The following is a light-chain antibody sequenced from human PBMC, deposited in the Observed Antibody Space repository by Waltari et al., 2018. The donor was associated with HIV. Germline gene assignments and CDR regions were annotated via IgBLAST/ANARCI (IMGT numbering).Light chain of an antibody. Sequence: DIQMTQSQASLSASVGDRVPITCRASQSVSNNLNWYQQKPGKAPNLLIYDASSLQSGVPSRFSGSGSGTDFTLTISSLQPEDFASYYCQQSYSAPLTFGPGTKVYIK. V-gene: IGKV1-39*01. CDR1: QSVSNN. CDR3: QQSYSAPLT. CDR2: DAS. J-gene: IGKJ3*01.